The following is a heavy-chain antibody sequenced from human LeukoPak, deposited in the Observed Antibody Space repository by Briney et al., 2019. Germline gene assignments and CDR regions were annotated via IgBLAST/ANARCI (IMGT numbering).Heavy chain of an antibody. CDR2: ISNSSSYI. D-gene: IGHD3-22*01. Sequence: GGSLRLSCAASGFTFSSYNINWVRQAPGKGLEWVSSISNSSSYISYADSVKGRFTISRDNAKNSLYLQMKSLRAEDTAVYYCARVGMIDAFDIWGQGTMVTVSS. J-gene: IGHJ3*02. CDR1: GFTFSSYN. CDR3: ARVGMIDAFDI. V-gene: IGHV3-21*01.